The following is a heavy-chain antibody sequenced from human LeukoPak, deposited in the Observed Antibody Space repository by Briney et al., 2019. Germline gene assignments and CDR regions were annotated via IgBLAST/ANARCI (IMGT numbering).Heavy chain of an antibody. D-gene: IGHD2-2*01. CDR1: GFTFGDYA. V-gene: IGHV3-49*03. CDR2: IRSKAYGGTT. CDR3: TRGGDCSSTSCFDY. J-gene: IGHJ4*02. Sequence: GGSLRLSCTASGFTFGDYAMSWFRQAPGKGLEWVGFIRSKAYGGTTEYAASVKGRFTISRDDSKSIAYLQMNSLKTEDTAVYYCTRGGDCSSTSCFDYWGQGTLATVSS.